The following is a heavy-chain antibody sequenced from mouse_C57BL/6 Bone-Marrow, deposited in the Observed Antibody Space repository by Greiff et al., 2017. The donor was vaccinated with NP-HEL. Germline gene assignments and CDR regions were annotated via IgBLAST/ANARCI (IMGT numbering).Heavy chain of an antibody. CDR1: GYTFTTYP. Sequence: VKLVESGAELVKPGASVKMSCKASGYTFTTYPIEWVKQNHGKSLEWIGNFHPYNVDTEYNEKFKNKATLTVEKSSSTVYLELSRLTSDDSSVYYCARGGNYWYYFDYWGQGTTLTVSS. V-gene: IGHV1-47*01. CDR3: ARGGNYWYYFDY. CDR2: FHPYNVDT. J-gene: IGHJ2*01. D-gene: IGHD2-1*01.